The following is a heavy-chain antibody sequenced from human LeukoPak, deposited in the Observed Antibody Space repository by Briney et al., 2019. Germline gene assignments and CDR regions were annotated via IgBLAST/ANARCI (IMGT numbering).Heavy chain of an antibody. Sequence: GGSLRLSCAASGFTFSSYTMSWVRQAPGMGLEWVSGIGGTGGTTYYADSVKGRFTISRDTSKNALHLQMNSLRVEDTAVYYCAKVGQNYDILTYYFDYWGQGTLVTVSS. CDR1: GFTFSSYT. J-gene: IGHJ4*02. CDR2: IGGTGGTT. V-gene: IGHV3-23*01. D-gene: IGHD3-9*01. CDR3: AKVGQNYDILTYYFDY.